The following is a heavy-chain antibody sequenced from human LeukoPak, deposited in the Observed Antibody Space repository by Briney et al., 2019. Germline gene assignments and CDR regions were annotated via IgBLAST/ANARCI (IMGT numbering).Heavy chain of an antibody. CDR3: ARERGYYFGSGSYYSYDAFDI. CDR2: VYPGDSDT. Sequence: GESLKISCKGSEYSFTNYWIGWVRQMPGKGLQWMGIVYPGDSDTKYTPSFQGQVTISVDKSISTAYLHWSSLEASDTAMYYCARERGYYFGSGSYYSYDAFDIWGQGTMVTVSS. CDR1: EYSFTNYW. J-gene: IGHJ3*02. V-gene: IGHV5-51*01. D-gene: IGHD3-10*01.